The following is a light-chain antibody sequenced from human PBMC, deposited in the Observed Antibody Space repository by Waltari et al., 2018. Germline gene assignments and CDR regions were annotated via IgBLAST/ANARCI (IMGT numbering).Light chain of an antibody. CDR1: TSDVGGYNY. Sequence: QSALTQPPSASGSPGQSVTISCTGTTSDVGGYNYVSWYQQHPGKAPKLGIFGVTRRPSGVPDRFSGSKSGNTASLTVSGLQAEDEANYYCSSYAGSNNLGVFGGGTKLTVL. CDR2: GVT. J-gene: IGLJ3*02. CDR3: SSYAGSNNLGV. V-gene: IGLV2-8*01.